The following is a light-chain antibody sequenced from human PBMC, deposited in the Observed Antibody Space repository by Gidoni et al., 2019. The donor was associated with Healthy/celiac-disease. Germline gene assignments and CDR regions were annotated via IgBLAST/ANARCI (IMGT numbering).Light chain of an antibody. CDR3: QQYNNWPPWT. J-gene: IGKJ1*01. CDR1: QSVSSN. V-gene: IGKV3-15*01. Sequence: EIVMTQSPATLSVSPGERATLSCRASQSVSSNFAWYQQKPGQAPRLLIYGASTRATGIQARFSGGGSGTEFTLTIRSLQSEDFAVYYCQQYNNWPPWTFGQGTQVEIK. CDR2: GAS.